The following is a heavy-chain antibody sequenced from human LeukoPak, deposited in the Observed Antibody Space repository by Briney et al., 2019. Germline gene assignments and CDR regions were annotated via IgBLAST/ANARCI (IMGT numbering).Heavy chain of an antibody. CDR3: ARDTGIAAAEYDY. D-gene: IGHD6-13*01. J-gene: IGHJ4*02. CDR2: ISGSGDNT. Sequence: GGSLRLSCAASGFTFTSYGMSWVRRAPGKGLEWVSTISGSGDNTYYADSVKGRFTISRDNPKNTLYLQMNSLRGEDTAVYYCARDTGIAAAEYDYWGQGTLVTVSS. V-gene: IGHV3-23*01. CDR1: GFTFTSYG.